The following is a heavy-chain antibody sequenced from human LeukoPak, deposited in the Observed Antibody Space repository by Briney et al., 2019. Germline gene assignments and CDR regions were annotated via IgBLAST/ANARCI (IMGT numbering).Heavy chain of an antibody. Sequence: SGPTLANPTQTLTLTCTFSWLSLSTTGVGVGWIRQPPGKALEWLALLYSDDDERYSPAQNTRLAITKDTSKNQVVLTMTNLDPVATATYYCARLRYFDWLHIDYWGQGTLVTVSS. CDR3: ARLRYFDWLHIDY. D-gene: IGHD3-9*01. CDR2: LYSDDDE. V-gene: IGHV2-5*02. J-gene: IGHJ4*02. CDR1: WLSLSTTGVG.